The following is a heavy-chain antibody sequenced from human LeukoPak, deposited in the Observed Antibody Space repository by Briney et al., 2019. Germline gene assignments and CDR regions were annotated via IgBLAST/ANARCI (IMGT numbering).Heavy chain of an antibody. CDR2: IYYSGST. CDR3: ARQMRGYYYDSSGHFDY. CDR1: GGSISSSSYY. V-gene: IGHV4-39*01. D-gene: IGHD3-22*01. J-gene: IGHJ4*02. Sequence: PSETLSLTCTVSGGSISSSSYYWGWIRQPPGKGLEWIGSIYYSGSTYYNPSLKSRVTISVDTSKNQFSLKLSSVTAADTAVYYCARQMRGYYYDSSGHFDYWGQGTLVTVPS.